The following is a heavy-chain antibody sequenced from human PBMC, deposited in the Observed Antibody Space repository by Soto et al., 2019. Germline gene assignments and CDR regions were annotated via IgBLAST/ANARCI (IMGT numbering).Heavy chain of an antibody. CDR2: ISSSGSTI. V-gene: IGHV3-11*01. D-gene: IGHD6-6*01. J-gene: IGHJ6*03. CDR1: GFTFSDYY. CDR3: ARGSSIAARRRYYYYMDV. Sequence: GGSLRLSCAASGFTFSDYYMSWIRQAPGKGLEWVSYISSSGSTIYYADSVKGRFTISRDNAKNSLYLQMNSLRAEDTAVYYCARGSSIAARRRYYYYMDVWGKGTTVTVSS.